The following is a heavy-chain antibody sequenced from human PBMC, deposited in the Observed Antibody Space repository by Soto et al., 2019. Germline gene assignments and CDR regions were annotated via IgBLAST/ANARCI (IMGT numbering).Heavy chain of an antibody. CDR1: GFTFDDYA. CDR2: ISWNSGSI. CDR3: AKDIIRYFDDENAFDI. D-gene: IGHD3-9*01. J-gene: IGHJ3*02. Sequence: GGSLRLSCAASGFTFDDYAMHWVRQAPGKGLEWVSGISWNSGSIGYADSVKGRFTISRDNAKNSLYLQMNSLRAEDTALYYCAKDIIRYFDDENAFDIWGQGTMVTVSS. V-gene: IGHV3-9*01.